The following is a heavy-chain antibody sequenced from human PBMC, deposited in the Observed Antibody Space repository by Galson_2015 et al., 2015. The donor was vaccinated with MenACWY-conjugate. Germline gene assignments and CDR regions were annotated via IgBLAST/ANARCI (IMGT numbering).Heavy chain of an antibody. CDR3: ASVGPGYCHRRTCYGFDV. V-gene: IGHV1-24*01. D-gene: IGHD2/OR15-2a*01. CDR1: GSRLSELF. Sequence: SVKVSCKVSGSRLSELFMHWVRQAPGEGLEWMGGVDPENGEIIYAQKFQGRVTMTEDTSTDTGYMELRSLRSEDTAVYYCASVGPGYCHRRTCYGFDVWGPGATGTGSS. CDR2: VDPENGEI. J-gene: IGHJ6*02.